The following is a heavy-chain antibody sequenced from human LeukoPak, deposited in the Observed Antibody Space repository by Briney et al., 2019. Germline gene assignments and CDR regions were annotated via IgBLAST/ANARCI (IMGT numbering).Heavy chain of an antibody. V-gene: IGHV3-23*01. D-gene: IGHD3-10*01. CDR3: AKSEYYYGSGSYVTLGDY. CDR2: FSGSGGRT. Sequence: GGSLRPSCVASGFTFSNYGMSWVRQAPGKGLEWVSAFSGSGGRTYYAESVKGRFTISRDNSKNTLYLHMNSLRAEDTAVYYCAKSEYYYGSGSYVTLGDYWGQGTLVTVSS. CDR1: GFTFSNYG. J-gene: IGHJ4*02.